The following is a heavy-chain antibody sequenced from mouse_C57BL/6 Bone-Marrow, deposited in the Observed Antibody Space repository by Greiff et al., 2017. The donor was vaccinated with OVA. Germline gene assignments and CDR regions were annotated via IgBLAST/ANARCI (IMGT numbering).Heavy chain of an antibody. D-gene: IGHD1-1*01. V-gene: IGHV1-82*01. Sequence: VQLQQSGPELVKPGASVKISCKASGYAFRSSWMNWVKQRPGKGLEWIGRIYPGDGDTNYNGKFKGKATLTADKSSSTAYMQLSSLTSEDSAVYFCARDYYYGSSLDYWGQGTTLTVSS. CDR3: ARDYYYGSSLDY. J-gene: IGHJ2*01. CDR1: GYAFRSSW. CDR2: IYPGDGDT.